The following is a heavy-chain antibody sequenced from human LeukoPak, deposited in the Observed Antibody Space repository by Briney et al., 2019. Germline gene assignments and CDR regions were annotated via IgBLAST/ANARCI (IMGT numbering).Heavy chain of an antibody. D-gene: IGHD6-19*01. CDR3: AKDGSRGYSSTGYYMDA. Sequence: GGSLRLSCAASGFIFDDYAMHWVRQAPGKGLEWVALIVWDGESTYYAASVRGRFIISRANSDNSLYLQMNNLKAEDTAIYYCAKDGSRGYSSTGYYMDAWGKGTTVIVSS. CDR1: GFIFDDYA. CDR2: IVWDGEST. V-gene: IGHV3-43D*04. J-gene: IGHJ6*03.